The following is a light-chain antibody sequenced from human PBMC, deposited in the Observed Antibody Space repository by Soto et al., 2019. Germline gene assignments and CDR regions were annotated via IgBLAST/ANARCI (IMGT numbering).Light chain of an antibody. CDR3: SSYTSSSVYV. CDR1: SSDVGGYNY. CDR2: DVS. Sequence: QSALTQPASVSGSPGQSITISCTGTSSDVGGYNYVSWYQQHPGKAPKLMIYDVSNRPSGVSNRFSGSKSGNTASLTISGLQSEDEADYYCSSYTSSSVYVFGTGTKRTVL. V-gene: IGLV2-14*01. J-gene: IGLJ1*01.